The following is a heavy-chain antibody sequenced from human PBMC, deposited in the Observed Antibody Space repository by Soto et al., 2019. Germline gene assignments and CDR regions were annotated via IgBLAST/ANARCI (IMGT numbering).Heavy chain of an antibody. CDR3: ARGHEYGGNSDAFDI. CDR2: ILPIFGTA. V-gene: IGHV1-69*14. Sequence: QVQLVQSGAEVKKPGSSVKVSCTASGGTFSTSSINWLRQAPVQLAEWMGHILPIFGTADYAQTFQDRVTITADKSTDTAYTELRSLFSEDTAVYYCARGHEYGGNSDAFDIWGQGTVVTVSS. J-gene: IGHJ3*02. CDR1: GGTFSTSS. D-gene: IGHD4-17*01.